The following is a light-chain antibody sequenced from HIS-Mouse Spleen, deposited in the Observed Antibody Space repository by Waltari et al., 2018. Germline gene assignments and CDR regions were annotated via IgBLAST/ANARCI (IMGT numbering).Light chain of an antibody. CDR3: CSYAGSSPYVV. J-gene: IGLJ2*01. CDR1: SRDVGRYNL. V-gene: IGLV2-23*01. CDR2: EGS. Sequence: QSALTQPASVAGSPGQSITISCTGTSRDVGRYNLVPWYHQPPGKPPKLTIYEGSKRPSGVSNRFSGSKSGNTASLTISGLQAEDEADYYCCSYAGSSPYVVFGGGTKLTVL.